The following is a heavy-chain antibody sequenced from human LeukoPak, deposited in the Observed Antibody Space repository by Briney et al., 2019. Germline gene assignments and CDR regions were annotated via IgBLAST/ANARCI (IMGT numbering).Heavy chain of an antibody. CDR3: ARDGGNDAFDI. CDR2: IYHSGGT. V-gene: IGHV4-30-2*01. Sequence: SQTLSLTCAVSGGSISSGGYSWSWIRQPPGKGLEWIGYIYHSGGTYYNPSLKSRVTISVDRSKNQFSLKLSSVTAADTAVYYCARDGGNDAFDIWGQGTMVTVSS. CDR1: GGSISSGGYS. D-gene: IGHD4-23*01. J-gene: IGHJ3*02.